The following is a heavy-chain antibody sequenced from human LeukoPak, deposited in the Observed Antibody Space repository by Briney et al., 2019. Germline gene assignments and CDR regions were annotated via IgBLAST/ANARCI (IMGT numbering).Heavy chain of an antibody. CDR2: ISSSGSTI. CDR1: GFTFSDYY. V-gene: IGHV3-11*04. CDR3: ARDWGVVPAAPTVLSDY. Sequence: GGSLRLSCAASGFTFSDYYMSWIRQAPGKGLEWVSYISSSGSTIYYADSVKGRFTISRDNAKNSLYLQMNSLRAEDTAVYCCARDWGVVPAAPTVLSDYWGQGTLVTVSS. D-gene: IGHD2-2*01. J-gene: IGHJ4*02.